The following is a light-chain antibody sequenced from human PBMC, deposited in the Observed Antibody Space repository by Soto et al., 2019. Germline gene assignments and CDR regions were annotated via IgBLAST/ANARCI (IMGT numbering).Light chain of an antibody. V-gene: IGKV1-9*01. CDR3: HQLDIHPLT. Sequence: DIQLTQSPSFLSASVGDRVTITCRASQGIGNFLAWYQQKPGKAPNLLIYAASTLQSGVPSRFSGSGSGTEFTLTISSLQREDLATYYCHQLDIHPLTFGRGTQVEIK. J-gene: IGKJ4*01. CDR2: AAS. CDR1: QGIGNF.